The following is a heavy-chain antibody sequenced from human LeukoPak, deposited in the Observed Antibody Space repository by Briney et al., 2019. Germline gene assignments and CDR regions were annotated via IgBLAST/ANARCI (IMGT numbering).Heavy chain of an antibody. D-gene: IGHD2-2*01. V-gene: IGHV3-9*01. J-gene: IGHJ4*02. Sequence: GRSLRLSCAASGFTFDDYAMHWVRQAPGKGLEWVSGISWNSGSIGYADSVKGRFTISRDNAKNSLYLQMNSLRAEDTALYYCAKDKWYCSSTSCYHPFDYWGQGTLVTVSS. CDR2: ISWNSGSI. CDR3: AKDKWYCSSTSCYHPFDY. CDR1: GFTFDDYA.